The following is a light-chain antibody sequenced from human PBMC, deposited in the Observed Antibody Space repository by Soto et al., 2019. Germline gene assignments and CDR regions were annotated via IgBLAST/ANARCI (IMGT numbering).Light chain of an antibody. J-gene: IGKJ1*01. CDR1: QSISSY. CDR2: TTS. CDR3: QQSYSRPRT. V-gene: IGKV1-39*01. Sequence: DIQMTQSPSSLSAFVGDSVTITCRASQSISSYLNWYQQKPGKAPTLLIYTTSSLESGVPSRFSGSGSGTDFTLTISSLQPEDFATYFCQQSYSRPRTFGQGTKVEI.